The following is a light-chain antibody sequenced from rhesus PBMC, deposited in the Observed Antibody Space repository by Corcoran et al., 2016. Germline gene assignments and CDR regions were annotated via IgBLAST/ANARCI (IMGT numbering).Light chain of an antibody. CDR3: GSWDNSGNHYI. V-gene: IGLV3S11*01. CDR2: GNT. Sequence: SSGLTQEPALSVALGHTVRMTCQGDSLKTYYTSWYQQKPGQVPVLVIYGNTYRPSGIPGRFSGSWSGNTGSLTITGAQVEDEADYYCGSWDNSGNHYIFGAGTRLTVL. J-gene: IGLJ1*01. CDR1: SLKTYY.